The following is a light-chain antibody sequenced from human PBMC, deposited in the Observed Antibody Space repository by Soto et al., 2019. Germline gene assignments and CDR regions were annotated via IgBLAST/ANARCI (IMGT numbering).Light chain of an antibody. V-gene: IGKV1-27*01. J-gene: IGKJ3*01. CDR3: QKYDSAPLT. CDR1: QGISSS. Sequence: DIQMTQSPSSLSASVGDRVTITCRASQGISSSLAWYQQKPGTVTKLLIYGASTLQSGVPSRFSGSGSGTDFTLTISSLQPEDIATYYCQKYDSAPLTFGPGTRVDIK. CDR2: GAS.